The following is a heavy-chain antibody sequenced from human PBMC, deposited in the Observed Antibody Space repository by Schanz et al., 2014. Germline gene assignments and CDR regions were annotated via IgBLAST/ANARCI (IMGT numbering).Heavy chain of an antibody. V-gene: IGHV3-11*05. CDR3: ARNRGSGGQNWYFDL. J-gene: IGHJ2*01. D-gene: IGHD1-26*01. Sequence: QVQLVESGGGVVQPGGSLRLSCAASGFSFSDYYMSWIRQAPGKGLEWISFINTGSNYINYADSVKGRFTISRDNTKNSLFLQLNSLRADDTAVYYCARNRGSGGQNWYFDLWGRGTLVTGSS. CDR1: GFSFSDYY. CDR2: INTGSNYI.